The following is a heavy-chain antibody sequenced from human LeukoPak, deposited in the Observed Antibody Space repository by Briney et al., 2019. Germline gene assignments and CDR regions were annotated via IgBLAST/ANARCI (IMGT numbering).Heavy chain of an antibody. V-gene: IGHV1-69*13. CDR3: AREAGYCSGGSCYSRKVEAFDI. J-gene: IGHJ3*02. D-gene: IGHD2-15*01. CDR2: IIPIFGTA. Sequence: ASVKVSCKASGGTFSSYAISWVRQAPGQGLEWMGGIIPIFGTANYAQEFQGRVTITADESTSTAYMELSSLRSEDTAVYYCAREAGYCSGGSCYSRKVEAFDIWGQGTMVTVSS. CDR1: GGTFSSYA.